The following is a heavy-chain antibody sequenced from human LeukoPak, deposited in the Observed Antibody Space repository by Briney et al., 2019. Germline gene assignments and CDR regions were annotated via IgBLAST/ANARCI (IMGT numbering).Heavy chain of an antibody. J-gene: IGHJ4*02. CDR3: ARPAPYGDYYFDY. D-gene: IGHD4-17*01. V-gene: IGHV3-30*14. CDR1: GFTFSSYA. CDR2: ISYDGSNK. Sequence: GGSLRLSCAASGFTFSSYAMHWVRQAPGKGLEWVAVISYDGSNKYYADSVKGRFTISRDNSKNTLYLQMNSLRAGDTAVYYCARPAPYGDYYFDYWGQGTLVTVSS.